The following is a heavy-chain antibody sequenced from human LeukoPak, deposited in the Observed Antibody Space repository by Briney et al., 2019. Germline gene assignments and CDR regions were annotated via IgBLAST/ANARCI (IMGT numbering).Heavy chain of an antibody. V-gene: IGHV3-53*05. CDR2: IYSGGST. Sequence: GGSLRLSCAPSGFIVSNNYMTWVRQAPGKGLEWVSVIYSGGSTHYADSVKGRFTISRDNSKNTLYLQMNSLRAEDTAVYYCARDPTTRSNRAQFYSDYWGQGTLVIVSS. CDR1: GFIVSNNY. D-gene: IGHD4-17*01. J-gene: IGHJ4*02. CDR3: ARDPTTRSNRAQFYSDY.